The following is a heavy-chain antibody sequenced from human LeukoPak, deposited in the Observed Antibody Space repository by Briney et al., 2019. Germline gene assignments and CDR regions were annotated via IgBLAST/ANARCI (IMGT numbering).Heavy chain of an antibody. CDR2: IIPMFGST. Sequence: SSVKVSCKASEDILNSYSVSWVRQAPGQGLEWMGGIIPMFGSTNYARKFEGRVTITTDQSTTTVYMELTSLTSEDTAVYYCARVGRSRGALPNFYYYMDVWGKGTTVTVSS. V-gene: IGHV1-69*05. CDR3: ARVGRSRGALPNFYYYMDV. CDR1: EDILNSYS. D-gene: IGHD1-26*01. J-gene: IGHJ6*03.